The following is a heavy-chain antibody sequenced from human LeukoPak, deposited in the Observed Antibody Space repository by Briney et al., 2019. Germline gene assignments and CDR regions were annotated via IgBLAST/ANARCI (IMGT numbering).Heavy chain of an antibody. CDR3: ARVVVVAATMIDP. CDR2: IYYSGST. CDR1: GGSNNSGDYY. J-gene: IGHJ5*02. Sequence: SETLSLXCTVSGGSNNSGDYYWSWSRQPPGKGPEWIGYIYYSGSTYYNPSLKSRVTISVDTSKNQFSLKLSSVTAADTAVYYCARVVVVAATMIDPWGQGTLVTVSS. V-gene: IGHV4-30-4*08. D-gene: IGHD2-15*01.